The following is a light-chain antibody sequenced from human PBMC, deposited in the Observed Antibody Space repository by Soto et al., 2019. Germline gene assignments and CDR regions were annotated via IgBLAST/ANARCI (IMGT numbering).Light chain of an antibody. CDR2: ANG. V-gene: IGLV1-40*01. J-gene: IGLJ1*01. Sequence: QSVLTQPPSVSGAPGQRVTISCTGSSSNIGAGYDVHWYQQLPGTAPKLLIYANGNRPSGVPDRFSGSKSGTSASLAITGIQAEDEADYYCKSYDRSLSGYVLGTGTKVTVL. CDR3: KSYDRSLSGYV. CDR1: SSNIGAGYD.